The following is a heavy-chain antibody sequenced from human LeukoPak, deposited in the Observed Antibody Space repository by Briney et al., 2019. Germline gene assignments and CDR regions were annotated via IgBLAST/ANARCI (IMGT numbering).Heavy chain of an antibody. CDR1: GFTFSSYS. CDR3: AREPYYYDSSGPPLDFDY. D-gene: IGHD3-22*01. CDR2: ISSSSSYI. Sequence: PGGSLRLSCAASGFTFSSYSMNWVRQAPGKGLEWVSSISSSSSYIYYADSVKGRFTISRDNAKNSLYLQMNSLRAEDTAVYYCAREPYYYDSSGPPLDFDYWGQGTLVTVSS. V-gene: IGHV3-21*01. J-gene: IGHJ4*02.